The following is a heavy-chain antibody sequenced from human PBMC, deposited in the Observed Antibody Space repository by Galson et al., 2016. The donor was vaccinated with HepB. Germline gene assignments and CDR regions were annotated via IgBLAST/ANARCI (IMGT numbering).Heavy chain of an antibody. D-gene: IGHD6-13*01. V-gene: IGHV1-69*13. CDR2: IIPIFGTA. J-gene: IGHJ4*02. Sequence: SVKVSCKASGGTFSSYALSWVRQAPGQGLEWMGGIIPIFGTANYAQRFQGRVTITADESTSTLYMEMSSLRSEDTAVYYCATTGSSWFRAFDYWGQGTLGTVSS. CDR1: GGTFSSYA. CDR3: ATTGSSWFRAFDY.